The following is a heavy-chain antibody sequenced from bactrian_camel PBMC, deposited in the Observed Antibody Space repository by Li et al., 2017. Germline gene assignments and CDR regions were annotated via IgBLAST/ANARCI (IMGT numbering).Heavy chain of an antibody. CDR2: VRTDGST. V-gene: IGHV3S55*01. CDR1: GDTFSLYG. J-gene: IGHJ4*01. D-gene: IGHD1*01. Sequence: HVQLVESGGGSVQSGGSLRLSCAASGDTFSLYGMAWFRQRPGKGREGVAAVRTDGSTLYADSMKGRFTVSRDNAKNTIYLQMNSLRADDSAMYYCAIGLFADFGLGLGTQVTVS.